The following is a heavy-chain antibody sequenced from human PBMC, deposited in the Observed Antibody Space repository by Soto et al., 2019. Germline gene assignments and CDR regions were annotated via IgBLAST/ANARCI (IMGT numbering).Heavy chain of an antibody. J-gene: IGHJ4*02. D-gene: IGHD6-13*01. V-gene: IGHV3-9*01. CDR1: GFTFDDYA. Sequence: GGSLRLSCAASGFTFDDYAMHWVRQAPGKGLEWVSGISWNSGSIGYADSVKGRFTISRDNAKNSLYLQMNSLRAEDTALYYCAGSWLQGPSDYWGQGTLVTVSS. CDR2: ISWNSGSI. CDR3: AGSWLQGPSDY.